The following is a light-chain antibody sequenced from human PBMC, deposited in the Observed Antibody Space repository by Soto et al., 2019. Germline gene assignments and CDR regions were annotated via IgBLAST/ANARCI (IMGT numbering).Light chain of an antibody. Sequence: QCVLTQPPSGSGSPGQSVTISCTGTSSDDGGYNYVSWYQQHPGKAPKLMIYEVSKRPSGVPDRFSCSKSGNTASLTVSGLQAEDEADYYCSSYAGSNNLVFGGGTKLTVL. V-gene: IGLV2-8*01. CDR3: SSYAGSNNLV. CDR2: EVS. J-gene: IGLJ3*02. CDR1: SSDDGGYNY.